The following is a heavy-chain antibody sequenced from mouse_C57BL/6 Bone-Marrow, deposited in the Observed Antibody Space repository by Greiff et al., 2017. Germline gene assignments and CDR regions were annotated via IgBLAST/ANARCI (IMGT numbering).Heavy chain of an antibody. CDR3: ASARDWDLDY. Sequence: QVQLQQPGAELVKPGASVTLSCKASGYTFTSYWMHWVKQRPGQGLEWIGMIHPNSGSTNYNEKFKSKATLTVDTSSSTAYMQLSSLTSEDSAVYDCASARDWDLDYWGQGTTLTVSS. D-gene: IGHD4-1*01. V-gene: IGHV1-64*01. CDR1: GYTFTSYW. J-gene: IGHJ2*01. CDR2: IHPNSGST.